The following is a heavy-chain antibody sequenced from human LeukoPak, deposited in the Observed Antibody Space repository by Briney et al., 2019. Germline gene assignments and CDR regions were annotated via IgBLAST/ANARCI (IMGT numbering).Heavy chain of an antibody. CDR3: ARAIVSSTCFDY. CDR1: GFAFSRYS. CDR2: ISSSRGYI. Sequence: GGSLRLSCAASGFAFSRYSMNWVRQAPGEGLEWVSSISSSRGYIYYADSVKGRFTISRDNAKNSLYLQMNSLRAEDTAVYYCARAIVSSTCFDYWGQGALVTVSS. V-gene: IGHV3-21*01. J-gene: IGHJ4*02. D-gene: IGHD2-2*01.